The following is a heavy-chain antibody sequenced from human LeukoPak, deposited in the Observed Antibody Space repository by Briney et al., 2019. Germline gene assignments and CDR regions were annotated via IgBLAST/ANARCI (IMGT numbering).Heavy chain of an antibody. V-gene: IGHV3-74*01. CDR3: ARGSGRIWFGEFIDS. J-gene: IGHJ4*02. CDR1: GLTFSSYW. D-gene: IGHD3-10*01. Sequence: GGSLRLSCAASGLTFSSYWMHWVRQAPGKGLVWVSRINSDGSTTTYADSVKGRFTISRDNAKNTLYLQMNSLRAEDTGVFYCARGSGRIWFGEFIDSWGQGSLVTVSS. CDR2: INSDGSTT.